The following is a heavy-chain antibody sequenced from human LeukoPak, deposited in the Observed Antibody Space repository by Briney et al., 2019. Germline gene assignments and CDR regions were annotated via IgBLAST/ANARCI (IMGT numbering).Heavy chain of an antibody. CDR3: ARHQMGANTFDY. D-gene: IGHD1-26*01. Sequence: TSGTLSLTCAVSGGSISRHWWRWVLQPPGKGLEWIGEIHESGSTNYNPSLKSRATISGDKSASQFSLKLNSVTAADTAVYYCARHQMGANTFDYWGQGTLVTVSS. CDR2: IHESGST. CDR1: GGSISRHW. J-gene: IGHJ4*02. V-gene: IGHV4-4*02.